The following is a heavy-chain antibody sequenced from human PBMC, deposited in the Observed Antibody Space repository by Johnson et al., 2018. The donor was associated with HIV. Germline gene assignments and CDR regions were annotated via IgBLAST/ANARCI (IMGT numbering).Heavy chain of an antibody. CDR3: AKLTGGGGYDAFDI. V-gene: IGHV3-30*18. J-gene: IGHJ3*02. CDR2: ISYDGSNK. CDR1: GFTFSSYG. D-gene: IGHD1-20*01. Sequence: QVQLVESGGGLVQPGGSLRLSCAASGFTFSSYGMHWVRQAPGKGLEWVAVISYDGSNKYYADSVKGRFTISRDNSKNTLYLQMNSLRAEDTAVYYCAKLTGGGGYDAFDIWGQGTMVTVSS.